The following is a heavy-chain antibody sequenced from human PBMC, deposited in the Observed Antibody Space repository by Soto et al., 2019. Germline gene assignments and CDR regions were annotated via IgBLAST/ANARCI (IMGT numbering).Heavy chain of an antibody. J-gene: IGHJ6*02. D-gene: IGHD2-15*01. CDR1: GYTFSNYY. CDR2: INPNGGST. CDR3: AGDGWFSALQIPFGLDV. Sequence: QVQLVQSGAEVKKPGASVTVSCKASGYTFSNYYIHWVRQAPGQGLEWMGIINPNGGSTTYAQKFQGRLTMPRDTSTSPVYMGLIRLTADDTPLYYRAGDGWFSALQIPFGLDVWGQGTTVTVSS. V-gene: IGHV1-46*01.